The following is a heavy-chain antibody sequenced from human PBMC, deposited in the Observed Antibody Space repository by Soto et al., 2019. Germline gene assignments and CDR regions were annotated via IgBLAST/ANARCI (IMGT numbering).Heavy chain of an antibody. CDR3: ARAGSIAVAGKFDY. Sequence: SETLSLTCTVSGGSISSYYWSWIRQPPGKGLEWIGYIYYSGSTNYNPSLKSRVTISVDTSKNQFSLKLSSVTAADTAVYYCARAGSIAVAGKFDYWGQGTLVTVSS. CDR2: IYYSGST. CDR1: GGSISSYY. J-gene: IGHJ4*02. V-gene: IGHV4-59*01. D-gene: IGHD6-19*01.